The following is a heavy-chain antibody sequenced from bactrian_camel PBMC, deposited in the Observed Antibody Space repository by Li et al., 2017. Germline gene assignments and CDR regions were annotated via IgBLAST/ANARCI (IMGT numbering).Heavy chain of an antibody. Sequence: VQLVESGGGLVQPGGSLRLSCATSGFTFTNYDMSWVRQAPGKGLEWVSGVATSGVKTYYPDSAKGRFTISQDNVKNTVYLQMNDLSPEDTAMYYCAARSVTWGCNLQASFYNYWGQGTQVTVS. CDR2: VATSGVKT. CDR1: GFTFTNYD. CDR3: AARSVTWGCNLQASFYNY. V-gene: IGHV3S40*01. J-gene: IGHJ4*01. D-gene: IGHD5*01.